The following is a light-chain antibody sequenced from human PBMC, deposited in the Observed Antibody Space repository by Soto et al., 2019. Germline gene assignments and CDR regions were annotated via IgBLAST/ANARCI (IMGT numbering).Light chain of an antibody. CDR1: QGISAY. CDR2: DAS. Sequence: DIQMTQSPSSLSAFVGDRVTITCQASQGISAYLNWYQHKPGKAPKLLISDASNLETGVPSRFSGSGSGTQFSLTISSLQPEDIATYYCQQFGDVPYTFGQGTKLELK. CDR3: QQFGDVPYT. J-gene: IGKJ2*01. V-gene: IGKV1-33*01.